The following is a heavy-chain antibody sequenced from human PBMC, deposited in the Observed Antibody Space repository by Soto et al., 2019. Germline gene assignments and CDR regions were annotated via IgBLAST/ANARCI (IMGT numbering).Heavy chain of an antibody. CDR3: ARVFMGSGSYPKIYYYYYYMDV. V-gene: IGHV1-18*01. J-gene: IGHJ6*03. D-gene: IGHD3-10*01. Sequence: QVQLVQSGAEVKKPGASVKVSCKASGYTFTSYGISWVRQAPGQGLEWRGWISAYNGNTNYAQKLQGRVTMTTDTSTRTAYMELRSLRSDDTAVYYCARVFMGSGSYPKIYYYYYYMDVWGKGTTVTVSS. CDR1: GYTFTSYG. CDR2: ISAYNGNT.